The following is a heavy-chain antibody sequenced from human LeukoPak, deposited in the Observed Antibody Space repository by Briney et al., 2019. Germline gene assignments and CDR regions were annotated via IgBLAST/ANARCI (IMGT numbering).Heavy chain of an antibody. Sequence: SGPTLVNPTETLTLTCTVSGFSLSNARMGVSWICQPPGKALEWLAHIFSNDEKSYSTSLKSRLTIYKDTPKSQVVLTMTNIDPVDTATYYCARTPYGSFDYWGQGTLVTVSS. CDR2: IFSNDEK. J-gene: IGHJ4*02. CDR3: ARTPYGSFDY. D-gene: IGHD1-26*01. CDR1: GFSLSNARMG. V-gene: IGHV2-26*01.